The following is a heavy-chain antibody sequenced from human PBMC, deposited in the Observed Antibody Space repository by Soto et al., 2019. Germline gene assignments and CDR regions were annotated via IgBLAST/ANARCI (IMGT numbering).Heavy chain of an antibody. J-gene: IGHJ5*02. V-gene: IGHV4-39*01. D-gene: IGHD6-13*01. CDR3: AGVAAAGRRPNWFDP. Sequence: SETLSLTCTFSGGSISSSSYYWGWIRQPPGKGLEWIGSIYYSGSTYYNPSLKSRVTISVDTSKNQFSLKLSSVTAADTAVYYCAGVAAAGRRPNWFDPWGQGTLVTVSS. CDR2: IYYSGST. CDR1: GGSISSSSYY.